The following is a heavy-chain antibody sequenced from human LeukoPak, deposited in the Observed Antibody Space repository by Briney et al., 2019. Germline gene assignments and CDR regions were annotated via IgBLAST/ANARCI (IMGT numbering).Heavy chain of an antibody. CDR2: ISSSSSYI. Sequence: PGGSLRLSCAASGFTFSSYWMSWVRQAPGKGLEWVSSISSSSSYIYYADSLKGRFTISRDNAKNSLYLQMNSLKAEDAAVYYCARNFYDSSTNYHYFDYWGQGTLVTVSS. CDR3: ARNFYDSSTNYHYFDY. J-gene: IGHJ4*02. CDR1: GFTFSSYW. V-gene: IGHV3-21*01. D-gene: IGHD3-22*01.